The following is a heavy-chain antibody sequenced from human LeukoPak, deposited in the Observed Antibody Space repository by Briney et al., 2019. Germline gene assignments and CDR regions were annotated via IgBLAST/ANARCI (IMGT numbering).Heavy chain of an antibody. CDR2: IYYTGST. J-gene: IGHJ4*02. D-gene: IGHD6-13*01. CDR1: GGSITYYY. Sequence: PSETLSLTCTVSGGSITYYYWSWIRQPPGKGLEWIGYIYYTGSTNYNPSLKSRVTISVDTSKNQFSLKLSSVTAADTAVYYCARQGRGAAAQFDYWGQGTLGTVSS. V-gene: IGHV4-59*08. CDR3: ARQGRGAAAQFDY.